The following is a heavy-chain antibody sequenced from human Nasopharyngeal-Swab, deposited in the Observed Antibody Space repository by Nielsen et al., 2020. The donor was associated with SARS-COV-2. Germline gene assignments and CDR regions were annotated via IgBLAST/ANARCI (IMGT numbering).Heavy chain of an antibody. Sequence: GESLKTSCAASGFTFSSYWMSWVRQAPGKGLEWVANIKQDGSEKYYVDSVKGRFTISRDNAKNSLYLQMDSLRAEETAVYYCARGSYYGSGSSVDYWGQGTLVTVSS. CDR3: ARGSYYGSGSSVDY. CDR1: GFTFSSYW. CDR2: IKQDGSEK. V-gene: IGHV3-7*01. J-gene: IGHJ4*02. D-gene: IGHD3-10*01.